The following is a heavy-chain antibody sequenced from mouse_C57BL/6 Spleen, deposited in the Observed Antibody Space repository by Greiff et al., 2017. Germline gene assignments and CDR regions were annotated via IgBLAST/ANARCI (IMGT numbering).Heavy chain of an antibody. CDR2: INPNNGGT. Sequence: EVQLQQSGPELVKPGASVKISCKASGYTFTDYYMNWVKQSHGKSLEWIGDINPNNGGTSYNQKFKGKATLTVDKSSSTAYMELRSLTSEDSAVYYCARRYYGSSYEAWFAYWGQGTLVTVSA. D-gene: IGHD1-1*01. CDR1: GYTFTDYY. CDR3: ARRYYGSSYEAWFAY. J-gene: IGHJ3*01. V-gene: IGHV1-26*01.